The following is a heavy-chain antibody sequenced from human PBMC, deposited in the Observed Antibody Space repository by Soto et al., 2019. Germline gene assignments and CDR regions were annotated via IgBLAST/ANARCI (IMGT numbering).Heavy chain of an antibody. CDR3: AKVDCSRTSCYAVDY. Sequence: GGSLRLSCSASGFTLCSYSLSWGRPAPGKGLEWVSAVTGSGGSTYYADSVKGRFTISRDNSKNTLYLQMNSLRAEDTAVYHCAKVDCSRTSCYAVDYWGQGTLVTVSS. J-gene: IGHJ4*02. D-gene: IGHD2-2*01. V-gene: IGHV3-23*01. CDR2: VTGSGGST. CDR1: GFTLCSYS.